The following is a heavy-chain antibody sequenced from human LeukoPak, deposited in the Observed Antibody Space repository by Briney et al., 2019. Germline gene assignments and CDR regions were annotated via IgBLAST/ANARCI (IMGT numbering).Heavy chain of an antibody. Sequence: GGPLRLSCAASGFTFSDYYMSWIRQAPGKGLEWVSYISSSGSTIYYADSAKGRFTISRDNAKNSLYLQMNSLRAEDTAVYYCASIQSSGFVGAFDIWGQGTMVTVSS. CDR2: ISSSGSTI. D-gene: IGHD6-19*01. CDR1: GFTFSDYY. V-gene: IGHV3-11*04. J-gene: IGHJ3*02. CDR3: ASIQSSGFVGAFDI.